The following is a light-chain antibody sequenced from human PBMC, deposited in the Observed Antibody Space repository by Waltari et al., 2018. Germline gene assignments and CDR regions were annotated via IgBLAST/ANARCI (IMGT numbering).Light chain of an antibody. Sequence: DIHLTQSPSFLSASVGDRVTITCRASQDISSNLAWYQQKPGKAPKLLIYRASTLQSWVPSRFSGSESGTEFTLTISSLQSEDFATYSCLQLNSYPRTFGQGTKVEVK. CDR2: RAS. V-gene: IGKV1-9*01. J-gene: IGKJ1*01. CDR3: LQLNSYPRT. CDR1: QDISSN.